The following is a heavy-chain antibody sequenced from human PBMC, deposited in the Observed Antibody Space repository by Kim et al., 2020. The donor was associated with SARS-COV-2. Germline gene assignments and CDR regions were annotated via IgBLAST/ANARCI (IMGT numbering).Heavy chain of an antibody. CDR2: TYYRSKWSN. V-gene: IGHV6-1*01. CDR1: GDSVSSNSVL. Sequence: SQTLSLTCAITGDSVSSNSVLWHWIRQSPSRGLEWLGRTYYRSKWSNDYEVSVKSRITINPDTSKNQFSLQLNSVTSDDTAVYYCARQKGGLDVWGQGTTVTVSS. J-gene: IGHJ6*02. CDR3: ARQKGGLDV.